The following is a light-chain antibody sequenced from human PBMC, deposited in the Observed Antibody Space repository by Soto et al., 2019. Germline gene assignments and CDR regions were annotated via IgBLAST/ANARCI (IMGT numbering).Light chain of an antibody. J-gene: IGKJ1*01. Sequence: DIVLTQSPCTLSWSPGERSTLSCRASQNVASSYLAWYQQKPGQAPRLLIYGSSIRGAGIPDRFSGSGSGTDFTLTISRLDPEDFAVYFCQQYGSSPRTFGQGTKVDIK. CDR1: QNVASSY. CDR3: QQYGSSPRT. V-gene: IGKV3-20*01. CDR2: GSS.